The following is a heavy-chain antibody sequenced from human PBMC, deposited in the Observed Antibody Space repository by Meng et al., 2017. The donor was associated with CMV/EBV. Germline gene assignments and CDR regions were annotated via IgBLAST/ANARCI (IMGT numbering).Heavy chain of an antibody. CDR2: ISSSGSTI. V-gene: IGHV3-48*03. CDR3: ARILYDAFDI. CDR1: GFTFSSYE. Sequence: GGSLRLSCAASGFTFSSYEMNWVRQAPGKGLEWVSYISSSGSTIYYADSVKGRFTISRDNAKNSLYLQMNSLRAEDTAVYYCARILYDAFDIWGQGTMVTVSS. D-gene: IGHD2-8*02. J-gene: IGHJ3*02.